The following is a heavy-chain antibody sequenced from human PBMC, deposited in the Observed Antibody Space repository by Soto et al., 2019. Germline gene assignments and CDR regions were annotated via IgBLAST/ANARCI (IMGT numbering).Heavy chain of an antibody. J-gene: IGHJ1*01. CDR2: INHSGST. D-gene: IGHD2-15*01. Sequence: PSETLSLTCAVYGGSFSGYYWSWIRQPPGKGLEWIGEINHSGSTNHNPSLKSRVTISVDTSKNQFSLKLSSVTAADTAVYYCARANTRSPHLYCSGGSCYSAEYFQHWGQGTLVTVSS. V-gene: IGHV4-34*01. CDR1: GGSFSGYY. CDR3: ARANTRSPHLYCSGGSCYSAEYFQH.